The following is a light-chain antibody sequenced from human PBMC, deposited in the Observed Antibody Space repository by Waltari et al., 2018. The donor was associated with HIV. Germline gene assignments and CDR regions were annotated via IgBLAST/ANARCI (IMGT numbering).Light chain of an antibody. CDR2: QDR. Sequence: SYDLTQAPSLSVSPGQAAKILCSGFNLSNNYVSWYQQTPGQSPLLLIFQDRKRPSGIPERFSGSSSGNTATLTISGTQSVDEADYYCQTWATGIQVFGGGTKLTVL. CDR3: QTWATGIQV. V-gene: IGLV3-1*01. J-gene: IGLJ3*02. CDR1: NLSNNY.